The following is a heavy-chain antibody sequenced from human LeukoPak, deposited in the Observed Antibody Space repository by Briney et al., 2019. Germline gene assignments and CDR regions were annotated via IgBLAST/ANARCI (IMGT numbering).Heavy chain of an antibody. V-gene: IGHV1-2*02. J-gene: IGHJ4*02. Sequence: GASVKVSCKASGYTFTGYYMHWVRQAPGQGLEWMGWINPNSGGTNYAQKFQGRVTMTRDTSITTAYMELSSLRSDDTAVYYCARGPPTLGYCTSTSCLLDYWGQGTLVTVSS. D-gene: IGHD2-2*01. CDR1: GYTFTGYY. CDR3: ARGPPTLGYCTSTSCLLDY. CDR2: INPNSGGT.